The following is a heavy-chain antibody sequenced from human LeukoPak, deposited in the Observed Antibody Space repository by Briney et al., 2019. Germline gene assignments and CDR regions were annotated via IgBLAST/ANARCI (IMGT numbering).Heavy chain of an antibody. Sequence: SETLSLTCTVSDDSITMYYWTWIRQPPGKGLEWIGYIYYSGSTNYNPSLKSRVTISVDTSKNQFSLKLSSVTAADTAVYYCARSRYYDSSGYQFDYWGQGTLVTVSS. CDR1: DDSITMYY. V-gene: IGHV4-59*01. J-gene: IGHJ4*02. CDR2: IYYSGST. D-gene: IGHD3-22*01. CDR3: ARSRYYDSSGYQFDY.